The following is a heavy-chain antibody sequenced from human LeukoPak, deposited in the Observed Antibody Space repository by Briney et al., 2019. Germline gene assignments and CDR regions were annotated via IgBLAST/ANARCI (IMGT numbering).Heavy chain of an antibody. Sequence: GGSLRLSCAASGFTFSSYGMHWVRQAPGKGLEWVAVISYDGSNKYYADSVKGRFTISRDNSKNTLYLQMNSLRAEDTAVYYCAKDLGIVGATNYYYGMDVWGQGTTVTVSS. J-gene: IGHJ6*02. CDR1: GFTFSSYG. CDR2: ISYDGSNK. CDR3: AKDLGIVGATNYYYGMDV. D-gene: IGHD1-26*01. V-gene: IGHV3-30*18.